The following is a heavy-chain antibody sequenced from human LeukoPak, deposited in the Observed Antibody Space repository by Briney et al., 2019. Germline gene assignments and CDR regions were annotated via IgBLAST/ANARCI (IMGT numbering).Heavy chain of an antibody. D-gene: IGHD2-2*01. CDR3: TRPRVVPADPNWFDP. V-gene: IGHV3-49*03. CDR2: IRSKAYGGTT. J-gene: IGHJ5*02. CDR1: EFTFGDYA. Sequence: PGGSLRLSCTASEFTFGDYAMSWFRQAPGKGLEWVGFIRSKAYGGTTEYAASVKGRFTISRDDSKSIAYLQMNSLKTEDTAVYYCTRPRVVPADPNWFDPWGQGTLVTVSS.